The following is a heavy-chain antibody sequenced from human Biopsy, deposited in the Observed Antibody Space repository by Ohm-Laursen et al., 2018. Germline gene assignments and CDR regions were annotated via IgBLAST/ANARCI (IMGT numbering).Heavy chain of an antibody. D-gene: IGHD3-10*01. J-gene: IGHJ6*02. V-gene: IGHV1-69*04. CDR3: ASGDIGGIGLDV. CDR1: GDTFTTSA. Sequence: SSVKASCKASGDTFTTSATSWVRQVPGQGLDWMGRIIPILGTVDYGQNFQDRVTIRADTSTTFLELTSLRYDDTAVYYCASGDIGGIGLDVWGLGTTVTVSS. CDR2: IIPILGTV.